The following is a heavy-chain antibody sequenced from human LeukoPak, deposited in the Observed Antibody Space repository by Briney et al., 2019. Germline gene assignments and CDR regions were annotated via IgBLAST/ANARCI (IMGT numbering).Heavy chain of an antibody. V-gene: IGHV4-4*07. CDR3: ARGKYYYDSNSSYRYFDP. CDR1: GGSISSYY. Sequence: SETLSLTCTVSGGSISSYYWSWIRQPAGKGLEWIGRIYTTGNTNHTPSLKSRVTMSIDTSKKQFSLKLSSVTAADTAVYYCARGKYYYDSNSSYRYFDPWGQGTLVTVSS. J-gene: IGHJ5*02. CDR2: IYTTGNT. D-gene: IGHD3-22*01.